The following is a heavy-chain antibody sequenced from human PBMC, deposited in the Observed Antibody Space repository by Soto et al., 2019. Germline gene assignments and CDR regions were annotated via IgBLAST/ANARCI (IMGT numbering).Heavy chain of an antibody. CDR1: GYTFTGYY. J-gene: IGHJ6*02. D-gene: IGHD2-2*01. CDR3: ARGAIVVVPAATRCYYYYGMDV. CDR2: INPNSGGT. V-gene: IGHV1-2*04. Sequence: QVQLVQSGAEVKKPGASVKVSCKASGYTFTGYYMHWVRQAPGQGLEWMGWINPNSGGTNYAQKFQGWVTMTKDTSISTAYMELSRLRSEDTAVYYCARGAIVVVPAATRCYYYYGMDVWGQGTTVTVSS.